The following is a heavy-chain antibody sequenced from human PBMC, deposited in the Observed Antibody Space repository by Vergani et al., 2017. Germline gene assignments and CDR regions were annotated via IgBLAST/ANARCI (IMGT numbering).Heavy chain of an antibody. CDR3: ARDGEEIENCMDV. CDR1: GFTFSSYS. J-gene: IGHJ6*02. CDR2: ISSSSSYI. D-gene: IGHD3-10*01. V-gene: IGHV3-21*01. Sequence: EVQLVESGGGLVKPGGSLRLSCAASGFTFSSYSMNWVRQAPGKGLEWVSSISSSSSYIYYADSVKGRFTIARDNAKNSLCLQMNSLRAEDTAVYYCARDGEEIENCMDVWGQGTTVTVSS.